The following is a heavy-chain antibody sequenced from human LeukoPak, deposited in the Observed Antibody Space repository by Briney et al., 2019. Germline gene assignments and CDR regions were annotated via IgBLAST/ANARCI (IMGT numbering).Heavy chain of an antibody. Sequence: QPGGSLRLSCAAAGFTSSSYWMSWVRQAPGKGLEWVANIKKDGSEKYYVDSVKGRFTISRDNAKNSLYLQMNSLRAEDTAVYYCARGLYSSTTYYFDYWGQGTLVTVSS. CDR3: ARGLYSSTTYYFDY. CDR2: IKKDGSEK. J-gene: IGHJ4*02. D-gene: IGHD6-13*01. CDR1: GFTSSSYW. V-gene: IGHV3-7*03.